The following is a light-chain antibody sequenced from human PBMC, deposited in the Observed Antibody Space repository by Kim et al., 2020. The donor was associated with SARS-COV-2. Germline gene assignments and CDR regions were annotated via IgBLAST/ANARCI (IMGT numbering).Light chain of an antibody. V-gene: IGLV2-23*01. CDR2: EGS. CDR3: CSYAGSSTWV. CDR1: SSDVGSYNL. J-gene: IGLJ3*02. Sequence: GQSITISCTGTSSDVGSYNLVSWYQQHPGKAPKLMIYEGSKRPSGVSNRFSGSKSGNTASLTISGLQAEDEADYYCCSYAGSSTWVFGGGTKLTIL.